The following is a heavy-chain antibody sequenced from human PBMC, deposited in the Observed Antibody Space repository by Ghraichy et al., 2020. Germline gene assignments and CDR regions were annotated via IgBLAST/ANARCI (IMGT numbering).Heavy chain of an antibody. CDR3: ARMSGYFYYYGMDV. CDR2: IDWDDDK. D-gene: IGHD3-3*01. CDR1: GFSLSTSGMC. V-gene: IGHV2-70*11. Sequence: SGPTLVKPTQTLTLTCTFSGFSLSTSGMCVSWIRQPPGKALEWLARIDWDDDKYYSTSLKTRLTISKDTSKNQVVLTMTNMDPVDTATYYCARMSGYFYYYGMDVWGQGTTVTVSS. J-gene: IGHJ6*02.